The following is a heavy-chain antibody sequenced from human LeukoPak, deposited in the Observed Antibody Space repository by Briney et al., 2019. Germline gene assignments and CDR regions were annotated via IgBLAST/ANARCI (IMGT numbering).Heavy chain of an antibody. V-gene: IGHV3-66*01. J-gene: IGHJ4*02. D-gene: IGHD1-26*01. CDR2: IYTGGST. Sequence: PGGSLRLSCLASGFTFSNYAMSRVRQGPGKGLEWVSVIYTGGSTYYADSVEGRFTISRDNSKNTLYLQMNSLRAGDTAVYYCAMATWVGGLDYRGQGTLVTVSS. CDR3: AMATWVGGLDY. CDR1: GFTFSNYA.